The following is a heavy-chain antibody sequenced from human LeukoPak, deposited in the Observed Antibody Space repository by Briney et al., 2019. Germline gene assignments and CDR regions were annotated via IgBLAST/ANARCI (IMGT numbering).Heavy chain of an antibody. Sequence: GESLKISCKGSGYNFTSYWIGWVRQMPGKGLEWMGIIYPGDSDTRYSPSFQGQVTISADKSISTAYLQWSSLKASDTAMYYCARSEQSYYYGSGSRYFYHYYYRDVWGKGTTVTVPS. CDR1: GYNFTSYW. V-gene: IGHV5-51*01. D-gene: IGHD3-10*01. CDR3: ARSEQSYYYGSGSRYFYHYYYRDV. CDR2: IYPGDSDT. J-gene: IGHJ6*03.